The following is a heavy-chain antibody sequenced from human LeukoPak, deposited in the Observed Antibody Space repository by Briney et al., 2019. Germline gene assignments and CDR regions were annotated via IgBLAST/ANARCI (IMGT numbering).Heavy chain of an antibody. CDR3: AKDYDFWSGYYDY. J-gene: IGHJ4*02. CDR2: TWYDGSNK. V-gene: IGHV3-33*06. CDR1: GFTFSSYG. D-gene: IGHD3-3*01. Sequence: PGGSLRLSCAASGFTFSSYGMHWVRQAPGKGLEWVAVTWYDGSNKYYADSVKGRFTISRDNSKNTLYLQMNSLRAEDTAVYYCAKDYDFWSGYYDYWGQGTLVTVSS.